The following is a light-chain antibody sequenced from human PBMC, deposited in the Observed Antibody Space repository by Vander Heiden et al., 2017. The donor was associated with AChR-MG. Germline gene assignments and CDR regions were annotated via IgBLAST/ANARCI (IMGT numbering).Light chain of an antibody. Sequence: SSELTQDPAVSVALGQTVRLTCHGDSLRSYYASWYQQKPGQAPVLVIYGKNNRPSGIPDRCSGSSSGNTASLTITGAQAEDEADYYCNSRDSSGKHVVFGGGTKLTVL. V-gene: IGLV3-19*01. CDR1: SLRSYY. J-gene: IGLJ2*01. CDR3: NSRDSSGKHVV. CDR2: GKN.